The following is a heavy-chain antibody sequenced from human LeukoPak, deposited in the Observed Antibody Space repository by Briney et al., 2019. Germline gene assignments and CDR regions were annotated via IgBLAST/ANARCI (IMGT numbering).Heavy chain of an antibody. J-gene: IGHJ4*02. CDR3: ARENDFWSGYSLSASDY. CDR1: GGSFSGYY. Sequence: PSETLSLTCAVYGGSFSGYYWSWIRQPPGKGLEWIGEINHSGSTNYNPSLKSRVTISVDTSKNQFSLKLSSVTAADTAVYYCARENDFWSGYSLSASDYWGQGTLVTVSS. D-gene: IGHD3-3*01. CDR2: INHSGST. V-gene: IGHV4-34*01.